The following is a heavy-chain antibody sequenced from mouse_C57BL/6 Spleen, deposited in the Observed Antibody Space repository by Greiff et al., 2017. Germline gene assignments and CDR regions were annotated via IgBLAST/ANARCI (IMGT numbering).Heavy chain of an antibody. V-gene: IGHV14-1*01. CDR1: GFNINDYY. J-gene: IGHJ2*01. Sequence: VQLQQSGAELVRPGASVKLSCTASGFNINDYYMHWVKQRPEQGLEWIGRIDPEDGGTEYAPKFQGKATMTADTSSNTAYVLLSSLTSEDTAVYYCSNYGSRGGYWGQGTTLTVSS. D-gene: IGHD1-1*01. CDR2: IDPEDGGT. CDR3: SNYGSRGGY.